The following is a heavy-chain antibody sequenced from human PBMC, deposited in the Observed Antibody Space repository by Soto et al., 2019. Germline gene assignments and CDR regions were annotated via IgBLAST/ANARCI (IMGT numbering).Heavy chain of an antibody. CDR3: ASLSTPLTPTFDY. CDR1: GFTFSGYG. Sequence: GGSLRLSCAASGFTFSGYGMHWVRQAPGKGLEWVAVISNDGINKYYGDSVKGRFTISRDNSKNTLYLQMNSLRAEDTAVYYCASLSTPLTPTFDYWGQGTLVTVSS. CDR2: ISNDGINK. D-gene: IGHD1-26*01. V-gene: IGHV3-30*03. J-gene: IGHJ4*02.